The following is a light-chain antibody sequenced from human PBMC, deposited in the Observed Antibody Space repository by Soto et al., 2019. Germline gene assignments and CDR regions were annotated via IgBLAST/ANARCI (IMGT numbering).Light chain of an antibody. CDR1: SSDVGGYNY. J-gene: IGLJ1*01. CDR3: SSYTSSSTYV. Sequence: QSVLTQPASVSGSPGQSITISCTGTSSDVGGYNYVSWYQQHPGKAPKLMIYDVSNRPSGVSNRFSGSKSGNPASLTISGLQAGDEADYYCSSYTSSSTYVFGTGTKVTVL. V-gene: IGLV2-14*01. CDR2: DVS.